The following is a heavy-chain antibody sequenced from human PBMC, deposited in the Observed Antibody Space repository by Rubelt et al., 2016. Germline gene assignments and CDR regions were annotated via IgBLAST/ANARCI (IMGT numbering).Heavy chain of an antibody. V-gene: IGHV4-59*12. Sequence: QVQLQESGPDLVKPSETLSLTCTVSGGSISSYYWTWIRQPPGKGLEWIGHISYGGSTNYSPSLKSRVIISLDTSKNQSSLHRTAVTAADTAVYFCARDRHNYGPVDYWGQGTLVTVSP. CDR1: GGSISSYY. CDR2: ISYGGST. J-gene: IGHJ4*02. D-gene: IGHD5-18*01. CDR3: ARDRHNYGPVDY.